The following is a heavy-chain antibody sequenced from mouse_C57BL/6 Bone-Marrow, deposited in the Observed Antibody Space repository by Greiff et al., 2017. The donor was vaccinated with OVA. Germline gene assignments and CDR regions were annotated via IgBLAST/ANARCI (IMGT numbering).Heavy chain of an antibody. CDR1: GYTFTSYW. CDR2: IDPADGYT. V-gene: IGHV1-50*01. CDR3: ARESNYEGFAY. Sequence: QVQLQQPGAELVKPGASVKLSCKASGYTFTSYWMQWVKQRPGQGLEWIGEIDPADGYTNYNQKFKGKATLTVDKSSSTAYMQLISLTSEDSAVYYCARESNYEGFAYWGQGTLVTVSA. D-gene: IGHD2-5*01. J-gene: IGHJ3*01.